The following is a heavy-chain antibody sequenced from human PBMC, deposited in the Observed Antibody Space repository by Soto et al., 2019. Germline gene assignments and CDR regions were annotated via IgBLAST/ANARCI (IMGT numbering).Heavy chain of an antibody. V-gene: IGHV4-30-4*01. Sequence: SETLSLTCTVSGGSISSGDYYWSWIRQPPGKGLEWIGYIYHSGSTYYNPSLKSRVTISVDTSKNQFSLDLSSVTAADTAVYYCATMGTPVTGLYYFDYWGQGTQVTVSS. CDR1: GGSISSGDYY. D-gene: IGHD4-17*01. J-gene: IGHJ4*02. CDR3: ATMGTPVTGLYYFDY. CDR2: IYHSGST.